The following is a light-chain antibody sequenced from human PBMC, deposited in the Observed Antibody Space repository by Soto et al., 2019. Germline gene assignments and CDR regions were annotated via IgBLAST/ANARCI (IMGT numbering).Light chain of an antibody. CDR1: QSVSSY. V-gene: IGKV3-11*01. Sequence: EIVLTQSPATLSLSPGERATLSCRASQSVSSYLAWYQQKPGQAPRLLIYDASNRATGIPARFSGSGSGTDFTLTFSSLEPEDVAVYYCQQRSNWPPFGQGTRLEI. J-gene: IGKJ5*01. CDR3: QQRSNWPP. CDR2: DAS.